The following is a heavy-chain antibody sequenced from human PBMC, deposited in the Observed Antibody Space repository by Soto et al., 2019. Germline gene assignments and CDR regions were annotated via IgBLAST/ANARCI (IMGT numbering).Heavy chain of an antibody. J-gene: IGHJ4*02. V-gene: IGHV3-23*01. CDR1: GFTFSSYA. Sequence: EVQLLESGGGLVQPGGSLRLSCAASGFTFSSYAMRWVRQAPGKGLEWVSAISGGGGSTYYADSVKGRFTISRDNSKNTLYLQMNSLRAEDTAVYYCARRGSGSYYDYWGQGTLVTVSS. CDR3: ARRGSGSYYDY. CDR2: ISGGGGST. D-gene: IGHD1-26*01.